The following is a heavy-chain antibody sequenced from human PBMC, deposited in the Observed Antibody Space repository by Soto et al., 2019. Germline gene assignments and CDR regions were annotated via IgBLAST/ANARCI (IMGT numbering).Heavy chain of an antibody. Sequence: ELQLVESGGGLVQPGGSLRLSCVVSGFSFSNYWMSWVRQAPGKGLEWVANIKQDGSETYYVDSVKGRFTISRDNAENSRYLQMTSLRGDDTAVYYCARGWATTAGTGDNWGQGTLVIVSS. J-gene: IGHJ4*02. CDR3: ARGWATTAGTGDN. V-gene: IGHV3-7*01. D-gene: IGHD6-19*01. CDR2: IKQDGSET. CDR1: GFSFSNYW.